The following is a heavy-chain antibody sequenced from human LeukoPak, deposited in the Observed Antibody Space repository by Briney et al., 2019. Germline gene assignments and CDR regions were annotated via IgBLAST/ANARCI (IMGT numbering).Heavy chain of an antibody. Sequence: GGSLRLSCAASDFNFITYAMSWVRQAPGKGLEWVSTISGSDSSTHYADSVKGRFTISRDNSKNTLYLQMNSLRADDTAVYYCAKSGYNRFDYWGQGTLVTVSS. J-gene: IGHJ4*02. CDR3: AKSGYNRFDY. CDR1: DFNFITYA. V-gene: IGHV3-23*01. D-gene: IGHD5-24*01. CDR2: ISGSDSST.